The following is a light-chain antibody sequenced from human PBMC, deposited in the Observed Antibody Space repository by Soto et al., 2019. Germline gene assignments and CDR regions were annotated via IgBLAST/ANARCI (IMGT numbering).Light chain of an antibody. J-gene: IGKJ5*01. Sequence: DIQLTQSPSFLSASVGDRVTITCRASQGISSYLAWYQQTPGKAPKLLIYASSILQSGVPSRFSGSASGTEFTLTISSLQPEDFATYYCQQLNTFPVTFGQGTRLAI. V-gene: IGKV1-9*01. CDR1: QGISSY. CDR3: QQLNTFPVT. CDR2: ASS.